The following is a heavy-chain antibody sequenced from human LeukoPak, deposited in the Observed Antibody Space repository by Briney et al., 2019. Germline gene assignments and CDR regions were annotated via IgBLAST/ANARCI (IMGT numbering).Heavy chain of an antibody. J-gene: IGHJ4*02. D-gene: IGHD3-22*01. CDR2: ISGTGDTT. V-gene: IGHV3-23*01. CDR3: AKASAFYFDTSGYPIPHY. Sequence: PGGSLRLSCSASGFTFTTYAMTWVRQPPGKGLEWVSGISGTGDTTSYADSVKGRFTISRDNSKNTLFLQMNSLRAEDTAIYYCAKASAFYFDTSGYPIPHYWGQGTLVTVSA. CDR1: GFTFTTYA.